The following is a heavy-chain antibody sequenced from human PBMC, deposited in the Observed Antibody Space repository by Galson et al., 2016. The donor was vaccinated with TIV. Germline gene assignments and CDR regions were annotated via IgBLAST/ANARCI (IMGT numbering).Heavy chain of an antibody. D-gene: IGHD3-3*01. CDR3: GVTSLGILSTFYP. CDR2: IYYFQSS. Sequence: ETLSLTCTVSGGSITNSRYYWGWIRQPPGKGLEWIGSIYYFQSSYHNPSLKSRVTMSLDKSKNQFSLRLRSVTAADTAIYYCGVTSLGILSTFYPWGPGSLVTVSS. V-gene: IGHV4-39*07. CDR1: GGSITNSRYY. J-gene: IGHJ5*02.